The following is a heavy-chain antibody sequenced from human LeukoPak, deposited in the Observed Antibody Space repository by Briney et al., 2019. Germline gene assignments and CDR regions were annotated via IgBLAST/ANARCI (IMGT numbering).Heavy chain of an antibody. CDR2: IYYDGNNK. CDR1: GLIFRNYG. D-gene: IGHD6-19*01. J-gene: IGHJ4*02. V-gene: IGHV3-33*01. Sequence: GGSLRLPCAASGLIFRNYGMHWVRQAPGKGLEWAAIIYYDGNNKYYADSVKGRFTISKDNSKNTLYLQMNSLRAEDTAMYYCATSEPGIAVALWGQGTLVIVSS. CDR3: ATSEPGIAVAL.